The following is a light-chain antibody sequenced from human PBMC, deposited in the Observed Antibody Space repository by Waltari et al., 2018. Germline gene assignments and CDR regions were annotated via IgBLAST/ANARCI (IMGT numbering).Light chain of an antibody. J-gene: IGKJ1*01. Sequence: EIVLTQSPGTLSLSPGERATLSCRASPSVSSSYLAWYQQKPGQAPRLLIYGASSRATGIPDRFSGSGSRTDFTLTISRLEPEDFAVYYCQQYSSSRTFGQGTKVEIK. V-gene: IGKV3-20*01. CDR2: GAS. CDR3: QQYSSSRT. CDR1: PSVSSSY.